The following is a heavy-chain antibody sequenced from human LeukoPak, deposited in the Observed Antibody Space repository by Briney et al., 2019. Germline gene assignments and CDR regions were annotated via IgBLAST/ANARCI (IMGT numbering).Heavy chain of an antibody. J-gene: IGHJ4*02. Sequence: SGPALVKPTQALTLTCTFSGFSLTTSGVCVSWIRQPPGKALEWLAPIDWDDNKYYNASLGTGLAISKDTSKNQVVLTMTNMDPVDTATYFCARYLYGDSASYFDYWGQGSLVIVSS. D-gene: IGHD4-17*01. CDR1: GFSLTTSGVC. V-gene: IGHV2-70*01. CDR2: IDWDDNK. CDR3: ARYLYGDSASYFDY.